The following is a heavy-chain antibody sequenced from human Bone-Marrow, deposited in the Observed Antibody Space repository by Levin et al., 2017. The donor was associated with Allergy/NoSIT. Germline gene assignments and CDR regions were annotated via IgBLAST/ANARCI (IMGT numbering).Heavy chain of an antibody. V-gene: IGHV3-48*03. D-gene: IGHD5-18*01. CDR3: ARDTGTASADL. CDR1: GFLFWRYE. CDR2: ITNRADSVEGRFTT. Sequence: GGSLRLSCVGSGFLFWRYEFNWVRQAPGKGLEWIAFITNRADSVEGRFTTNHADSVEGRFTISRDNAKDSLYLEMNSLTDDDTGVYYCARDTGTASADLWVLGTLVTVSS. J-gene: IGHJ5*02.